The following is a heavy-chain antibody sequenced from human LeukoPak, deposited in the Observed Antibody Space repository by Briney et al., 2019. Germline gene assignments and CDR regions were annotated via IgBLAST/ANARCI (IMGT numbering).Heavy chain of an antibody. CDR1: GFTFSSYA. V-gene: IGHV3-23*01. CDR3: ANAVVAATWDY. Sequence: AGGSLRLSCAASGFTFSSYAMSWVRQAPGKGLEWVSAISGSGGSTYYADSVKGRFTISRDNSKNTLYLQMNSLRAEDTPVYYCANAVVAATWDYWGQGTLVTVSS. D-gene: IGHD2-15*01. CDR2: ISGSGGST. J-gene: IGHJ4*02.